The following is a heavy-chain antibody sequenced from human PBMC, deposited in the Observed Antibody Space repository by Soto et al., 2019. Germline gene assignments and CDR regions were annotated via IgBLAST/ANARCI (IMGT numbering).Heavy chain of an antibody. CDR1: GFTFSSFF. CDR3: ARDPNGDYLGAFDF. J-gene: IGHJ3*01. D-gene: IGHD4-17*01. Sequence: EVQLLEPGGGLVQPGGSLRLSCAASGFTFSSFFMSWVRQAPGKGLDWVSGIGANGGGTYYADSVKGRFIISRDNSKNRLYPQKTSLRAEDTAVYYCARDPNGDYLGAFDFWGQKTMVTVSS. V-gene: IGHV3-23*01. CDR2: IGANGGGT.